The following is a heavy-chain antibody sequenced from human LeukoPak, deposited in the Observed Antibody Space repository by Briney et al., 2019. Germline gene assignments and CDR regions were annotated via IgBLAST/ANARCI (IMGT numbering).Heavy chain of an antibody. V-gene: IGHV4-34*01. D-gene: IGHD3-22*01. CDR1: GGAFSNYY. J-gene: IGHJ4*02. CDR2: INHSEST. Sequence: PSETLSLTCAVYGGAFSNYYWSWIRQPPGKGLEWFGEINHSESTNYNPSLKSRVTISVDTSKNQFSLKLSSVTAADTAVYYCARNDYYDSSGFDYWGQGTLVTVSS. CDR3: ARNDYYDSSGFDY.